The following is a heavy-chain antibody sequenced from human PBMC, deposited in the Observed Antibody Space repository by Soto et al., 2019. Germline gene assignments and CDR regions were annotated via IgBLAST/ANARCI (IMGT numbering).Heavy chain of an antibody. CDR2: IDYSGNT. CDR1: GDSISNSDYY. D-gene: IGHD3-10*01. CDR3: AGVGPYYYGIDV. J-gene: IGHJ6*02. V-gene: IGHV4-30-4*01. Sequence: QVQLQESGPGLVKPSQTLSPTCTVSGDSISNSDYYWNWIRQSPAQGLEWIAYIDYSGNTFYNPALKSRVVTSADASKNVFSQKSMSVPAADTALDFCAGVGPYYYGIDVWGQGTTVTVSS.